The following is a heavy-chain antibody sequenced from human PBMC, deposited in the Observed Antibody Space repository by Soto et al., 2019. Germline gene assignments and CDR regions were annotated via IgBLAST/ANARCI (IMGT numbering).Heavy chain of an antibody. CDR1: GYTFTGYY. J-gene: IGHJ6*02. CDR3: ARDRGYSSSWYHYYYGMDV. CDR2: INPNSGGT. Sequence: ASVKVSCKASGYTFTGYYMHWVRQAPGQGLEWMGWINPNSGGTNYAQKFQGRVTMTRDTSISTAYMELSRLRSDDTAVYYCARDRGYSSSWYHYYYGMDVWGQGTTVTVSS. D-gene: IGHD6-13*01. V-gene: IGHV1-2*02.